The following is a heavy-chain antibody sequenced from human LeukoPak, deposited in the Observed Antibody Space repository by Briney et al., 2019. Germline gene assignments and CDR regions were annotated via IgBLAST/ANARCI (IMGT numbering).Heavy chain of an antibody. Sequence: ASVKVSCKASGYTFTSYDINWLRQATGQGLEWMGWMNPNSGSTGYAQKFQGRVTMTRNTSISTAYMELSSLRSEDTAVYYCARFPNYDFWSGYYSVDYWGQGTLVTVSS. V-gene: IGHV1-8*01. CDR1: GYTFTSYD. CDR2: MNPNSGST. CDR3: ARFPNYDFWSGYYSVDY. D-gene: IGHD3-3*01. J-gene: IGHJ4*02.